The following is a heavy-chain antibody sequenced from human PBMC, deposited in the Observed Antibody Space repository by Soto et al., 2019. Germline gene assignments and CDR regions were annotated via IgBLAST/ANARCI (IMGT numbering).Heavy chain of an antibody. CDR3: ARGSGWYLYNAFDI. D-gene: IGHD6-13*01. Sequence: EVQLVESGGRLVKPGGSLRLSCAASGFTFSSHSMNWVRQVPGKGLEWVSSITTSGSYTYHADSVKGRWTISRDNARNSLFLQMDSLRPEDTAVYYCARGSGWYLYNAFDIWGQGTMVTVSS. V-gene: IGHV3-21*01. CDR2: ITTSGSYT. J-gene: IGHJ3*02. CDR1: GFTFSSHS.